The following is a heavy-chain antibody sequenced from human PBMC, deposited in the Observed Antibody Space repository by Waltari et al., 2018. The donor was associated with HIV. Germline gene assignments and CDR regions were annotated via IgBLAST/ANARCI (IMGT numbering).Heavy chain of an antibody. Sequence: QVQLQESGPGLVTPSETLSPTCTVSGGAVSSTTYSWSWIRQPPGKGLEGIGYIYHSASTNYNPSLKSRVTISVDTSKNQFSLRLTSVTAADTAVYYCARGGDGYNLAHAFDIWGQGTMVTVSS. V-gene: IGHV4-61*01. D-gene: IGHD5-12*01. J-gene: IGHJ3*02. CDR2: IYHSAST. CDR3: ARGGDGYNLAHAFDI. CDR1: GGAVSSTTYS.